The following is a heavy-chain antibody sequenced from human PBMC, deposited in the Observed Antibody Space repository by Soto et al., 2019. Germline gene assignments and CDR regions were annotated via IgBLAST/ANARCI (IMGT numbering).Heavy chain of an antibody. Sequence: SETLSLTCTVSGYSISSGYYWSWIRQTPGKGLEWIGSISHSGTSFYNPSLRSRVTISMDTSNNHFSLKLNSLTATDTAVYYCAIARVADSSLDHWGQGTLVTV. CDR2: ISHSGTS. D-gene: IGHD3-3*01. V-gene: IGHV4-38-2*02. J-gene: IGHJ4*02. CDR3: AIARVADSSLDH. CDR1: GYSISSGYY.